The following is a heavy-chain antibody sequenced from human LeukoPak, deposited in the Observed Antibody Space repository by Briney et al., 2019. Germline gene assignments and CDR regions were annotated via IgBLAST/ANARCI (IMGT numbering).Heavy chain of an antibody. Sequence: SETLSLTCTVSGGSISSYNRCWIRPPPRKGLEWVGYVSYSGSTNYNPSLKSRVTISVDTSKNQFSLKLSSVTAADTAVYYCASAGATGYYYYMDVWGKGTTVTVSS. CDR3: ASAGATGYYYYMDV. D-gene: IGHD5-12*01. CDR2: VSYSGST. V-gene: IGHV4-59*01. J-gene: IGHJ6*03. CDR1: GGSISSYN.